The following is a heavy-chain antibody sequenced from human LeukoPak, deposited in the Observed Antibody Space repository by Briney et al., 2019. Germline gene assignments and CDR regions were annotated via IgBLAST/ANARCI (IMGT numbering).Heavy chain of an antibody. CDR3: ARDDGNTWLLDS. CDR2: IIPGNGNT. D-gene: IGHD5-24*01. J-gene: IGHJ4*02. Sequence: ASVKVSYKASGYTFSTYAMHWVRQAPGQSLEWMGWIIPGNGNTKYSQNFQGRVTITTDTSASTAYMELSSLRSEDTAMYYCARDDGNTWLLDSWGQGTLVTVSS. V-gene: IGHV1-3*01. CDR1: GYTFSTYA.